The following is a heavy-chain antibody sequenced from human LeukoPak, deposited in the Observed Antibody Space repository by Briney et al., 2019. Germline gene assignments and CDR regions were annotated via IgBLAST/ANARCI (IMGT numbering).Heavy chain of an antibody. V-gene: IGHV5-51*01. CDR3: AISYSGTYYHHFDY. D-gene: IGHD1-26*01. CDR1: GSIFTSYW. CDR2: IYPGDSDT. J-gene: IGHJ4*02. Sequence: GASLQISCEGSGSIFTSYWIGWVRQLPGKGLEWMGIIYPGDSDTRYSPSFQGQVTISADKSISTAYLQWSSLNASDSAIYYWAISYSGTYYHHFDYWGQGTLVTVSS.